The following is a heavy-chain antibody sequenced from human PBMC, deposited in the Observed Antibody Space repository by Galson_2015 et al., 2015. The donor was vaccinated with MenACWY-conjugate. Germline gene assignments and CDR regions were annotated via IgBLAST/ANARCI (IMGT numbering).Heavy chain of an antibody. Sequence: SLRLSCAASGFTFSSYWMYWVRQAPGRGLVWVAHINRDDSTINYAESVKGRFTISRDNAKNMLYLQMNSLRVEDTAVYNCARDPERGDGYVLDYWGQGTLVTVSS. D-gene: IGHD5-24*01. CDR1: GFTFSSYW. V-gene: IGHV3-74*01. CDR2: INRDDSTI. J-gene: IGHJ4*02. CDR3: ARDPERGDGYVLDY.